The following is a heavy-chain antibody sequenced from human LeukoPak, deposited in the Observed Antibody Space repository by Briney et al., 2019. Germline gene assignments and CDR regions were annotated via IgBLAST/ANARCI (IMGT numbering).Heavy chain of an antibody. CDR2: IYTSGST. D-gene: IGHD4-17*01. V-gene: IGHV4-61*02. CDR1: GNSISSGDNY. CDR3: ARGRSTVTGYMDV. J-gene: IGHJ6*03. Sequence: SETLSLTCTVSGNSISSGDNYWSWIRQPAGKGLEWIGRIYTSGSTNYNPSLKSRVTISGDTSKNQFSLRLSSVTAADTAVYYCARGRSTVTGYMDVWGKGTTVTVSS.